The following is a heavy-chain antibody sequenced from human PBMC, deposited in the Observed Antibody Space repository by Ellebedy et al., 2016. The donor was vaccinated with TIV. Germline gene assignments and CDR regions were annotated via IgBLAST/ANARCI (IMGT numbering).Heavy chain of an antibody. J-gene: IGHJ6*03. CDR2: INPSGGST. CDR1: GYTFTSYY. V-gene: IGHV1-46*01. D-gene: IGHD3-3*01. CDR3: ARNFGVVTKYYYYYYYMDV. Sequence: ASVKVSXXASGYTFTSYYMHWVRQAPGQGLEWMGIINPSGGSTSYAQKFQGRVTMTRDTSTSTVYMELSSLRSEDTAVYYCARNFGVVTKYYYYYYYMDVWGKGTTVTVSS.